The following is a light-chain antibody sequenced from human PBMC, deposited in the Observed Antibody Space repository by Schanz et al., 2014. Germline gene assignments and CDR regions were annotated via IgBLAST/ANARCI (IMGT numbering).Light chain of an antibody. CDR2: RNN. Sequence: QSVLTQPPSASGPPGQRVTISCSGSSSNIGSNYVYWYQQLPGTAPKLLIYRNNQRPSGVPDRFSGSKSGTSASLAISGLRSEDEADYYCDSYAGSNTYVVFGGGTKLTVL. CDR1: SSNIGSNY. V-gene: IGLV1-47*01. CDR3: DSYAGSNTYVV. J-gene: IGLJ2*01.